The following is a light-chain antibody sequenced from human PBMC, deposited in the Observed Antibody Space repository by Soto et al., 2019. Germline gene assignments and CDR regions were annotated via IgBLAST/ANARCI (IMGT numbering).Light chain of an antibody. CDR2: EVS. CDR1: SSDVGSYNL. Sequence: QSALTQPASVSGSPGQSITISCTGTSSDVGSYNLVSWYQQHPGKAPKLMIYEVSKRPSGVSNRFSGSKSGNTASLTISGLQAEDEADYYCCSYAGSGTFNEVFGGGTKVTVL. V-gene: IGLV2-23*02. J-gene: IGLJ3*02. CDR3: CSYAGSGTFNEV.